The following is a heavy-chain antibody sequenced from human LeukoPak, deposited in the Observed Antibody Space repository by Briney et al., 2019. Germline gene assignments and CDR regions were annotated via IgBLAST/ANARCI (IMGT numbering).Heavy chain of an antibody. D-gene: IGHD2-2*01. CDR2: IIGGGGST. Sequence: GESLRLSCVASGFTFRAYTMNWVRQAPGKGLEWVSGIIGGGGSTYYADSVKGRFTISGDNSRNTLFLQMNSLRAEDTAVYYCAHGAMYQLDYWGQGTLVTVSS. J-gene: IGHJ4*02. V-gene: IGHV3-23*01. CDR3: AHGAMYQLDY. CDR1: GFTFRAYT.